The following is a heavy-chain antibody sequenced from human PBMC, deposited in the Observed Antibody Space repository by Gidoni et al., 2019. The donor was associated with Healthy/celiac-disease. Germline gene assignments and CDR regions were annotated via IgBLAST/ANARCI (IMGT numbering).Heavy chain of an antibody. CDR1: GASISSHRYH. CDR3: ARHEVDHSSGWYPVPYNWFDP. Sequence: QLQLQESSPGLVKPSETLSLPCTVSGASISSHRYHWGLIRHPPGKGLEWIGSIESSGSTYYNPSLKSRVTISVDTSKSQFSLKLSSVTAADTAVYYCARHEVDHSSGWYPVPYNWFDPWGQGTLVTVSS. D-gene: IGHD6-19*01. CDR2: IESSGST. V-gene: IGHV4-39*01. J-gene: IGHJ5*02.